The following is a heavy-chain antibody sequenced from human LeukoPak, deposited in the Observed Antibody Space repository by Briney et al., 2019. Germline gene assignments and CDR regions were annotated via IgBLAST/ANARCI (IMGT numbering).Heavy chain of an antibody. D-gene: IGHD2-15*01. CDR1: GYTFFGYY. CDR2: INPNSGVT. V-gene: IGHV1-2*02. CDR3: TRRAGSDSPRADFDY. Sequence: ASVKVSSNAAGYTFFGYYILWGRQAPGQGLEWMGWINPNSGVTNYAQKFQARVTMTWDTSISTTYMDLSRLTSDDTAVHYYTRRAGSDSPRADFDYWGQGTLVTVSS. J-gene: IGHJ4*02.